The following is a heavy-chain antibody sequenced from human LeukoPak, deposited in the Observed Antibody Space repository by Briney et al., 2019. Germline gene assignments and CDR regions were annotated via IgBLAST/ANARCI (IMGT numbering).Heavy chain of an antibody. CDR1: GCTYMNAW. CDR2: FKRKHGGGTT. Sequence: GGSFKPSCEASGCTYMNAWMSWVGQALGKGVEWVGGFKRKHGGGTTDYAAPVKGRFTISRDDSKNTLYLQMNSLKTEDTAVYYCTTEGGYCSSTSCYDGDYRGQGTLVTVSS. CDR3: TTEGGYCSSTSCYDGDY. V-gene: IGHV3-15*01. J-gene: IGHJ4*02. D-gene: IGHD2-2*01.